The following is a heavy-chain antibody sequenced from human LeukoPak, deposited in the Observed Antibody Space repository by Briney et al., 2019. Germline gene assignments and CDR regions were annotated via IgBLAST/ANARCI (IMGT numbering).Heavy chain of an antibody. CDR3: AREASPYDILTGYYSRRYYFDY. Sequence: PSETLSLTCTVSGGSISSYYWSWIRQPPGKGLEWIGYIYYSGSTNYNPSLKSRVTISVDTSKNQFSQKLSSVTAADTAVYYCAREASPYDILTGYYSRRYYFDYWGQGTLVTVSS. V-gene: IGHV4-59*01. D-gene: IGHD3-9*01. CDR2: IYYSGST. J-gene: IGHJ4*02. CDR1: GGSISSYY.